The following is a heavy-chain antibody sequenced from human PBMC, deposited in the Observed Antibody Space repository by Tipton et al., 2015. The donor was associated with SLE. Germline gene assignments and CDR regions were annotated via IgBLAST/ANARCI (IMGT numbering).Heavy chain of an antibody. Sequence: TLSLTCAVYGGSFSGYYWSWIRQPPGKGLEWIGEINHSGSTNYNPSLKSRVTISVDTSKNQFSLKLSSVTAADTAVYYCARDFARGSGYVYWGHGILVTVSS. J-gene: IGHJ4*01. V-gene: IGHV4-34*01. D-gene: IGHD3-9*01. CDR1: GGSFSGYY. CDR2: INHSGST. CDR3: ARDFARGSGYVY.